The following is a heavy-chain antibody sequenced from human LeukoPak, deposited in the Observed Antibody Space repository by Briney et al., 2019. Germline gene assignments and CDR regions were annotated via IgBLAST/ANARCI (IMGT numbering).Heavy chain of an antibody. J-gene: IGHJ5*02. CDR1: GYTLTELS. Sequence: ASVKVSCKVPGYTLTELSMHWVRQAPGKGLEWMGGFDPEDGETIYAQKFQGRVTMTEDTSTDTAYMELSSLRSEDTAVYYCATVESDPRNDNWFDPWGQGTLVTVSS. D-gene: IGHD3-3*01. V-gene: IGHV1-24*01. CDR3: ATVESDPRNDNWFDP. CDR2: FDPEDGET.